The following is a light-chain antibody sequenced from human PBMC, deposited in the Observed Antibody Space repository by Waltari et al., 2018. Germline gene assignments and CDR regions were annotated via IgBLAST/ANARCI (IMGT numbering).Light chain of an antibody. J-gene: IGKJ2*01. CDR3: QQSYSTPPT. CDR1: QSISSY. CDR2: AAS. V-gene: IGKV1-39*01. Sequence: DIQMTQSPSSLSASVGDRVTITCRASQSISSYLNWYQQKPGKAPNLLIYAASSLQSGVPSRFSGSGSGTDFTLTIGSLQPKDFATYYCQQSYSTPPTFGQGTKLEIK.